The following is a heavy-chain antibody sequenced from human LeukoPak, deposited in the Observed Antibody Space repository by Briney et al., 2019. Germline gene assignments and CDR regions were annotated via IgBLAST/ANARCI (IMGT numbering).Heavy chain of an antibody. CDR1: GGSFSGYY. CDR3: ARFSRSSWAAY. D-gene: IGHD6-13*01. J-gene: IGHJ4*02. V-gene: IGHV4-34*01. CDR2: INHSGST. Sequence: PSETLSLTCAVYGGSFSGYYWCWIRQPPGKGLEWIGEINHSGSTNYNPSLKSRVTISVDTSKNQFSLKLSSVTAADTAVYYCARFSRSSWAAYWGQGTLVTVSS.